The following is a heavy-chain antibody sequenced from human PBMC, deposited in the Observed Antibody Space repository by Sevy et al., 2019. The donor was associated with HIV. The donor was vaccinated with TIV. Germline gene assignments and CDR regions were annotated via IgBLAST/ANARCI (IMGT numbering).Heavy chain of an antibody. J-gene: IGHJ4*02. Sequence: GGSLRLSCAASGFTFSSYWMSWVRQAPGKGLEWVANIKQDGSEKYYVDSVKGRFTISRDNAKNSLYLQMNSLRAEDTAVYYCVAHGYSSGWSKFDYWGQGTLVTVSS. D-gene: IGHD6-19*01. V-gene: IGHV3-7*01. CDR1: GFTFSSYW. CDR3: VAHGYSSGWSKFDY. CDR2: IKQDGSEK.